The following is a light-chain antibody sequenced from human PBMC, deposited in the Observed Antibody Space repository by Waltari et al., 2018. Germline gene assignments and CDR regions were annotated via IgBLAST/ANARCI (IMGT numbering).Light chain of an antibody. CDR2: EVS. J-gene: IGLJ2*01. V-gene: IGLV2-8*01. CDR3: SSYAGTNNVV. CDR1: TSDAGGFNY. Sequence: QSALTQPPSASGSPGQSVTISCPATTSDAGGFNYVSWYHQHPGKAPKLMFYEVSKRPSGVPDRFSGSKSGNTASLTVSGLQAEDEGDYYCSSYAGTNNVVFGGGTKLTVL.